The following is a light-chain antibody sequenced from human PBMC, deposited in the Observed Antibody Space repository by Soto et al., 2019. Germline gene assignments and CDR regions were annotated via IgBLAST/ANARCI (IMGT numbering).Light chain of an antibody. CDR1: QNVNNR. CDR3: EEFNCCPFL. J-gene: IGKJ1*01. V-gene: IGKV3-15*01. Sequence: EIVMTQSPAMLSVSPGERATLSCRASQNVNNRLAWYQQKAGQPPRLLVYGASTRAIGIPARFSGIGSGTAFTFTTSTLPLADFEVYYCEEFNCCPFLFGHGSKVE. CDR2: GAS.